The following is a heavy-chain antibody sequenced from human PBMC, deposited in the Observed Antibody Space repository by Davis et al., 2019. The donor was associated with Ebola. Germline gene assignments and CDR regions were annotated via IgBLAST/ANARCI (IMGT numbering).Heavy chain of an antibody. Sequence: PSETLSLTCAVYGGSFSGYYWNWIRLPPGKGLEWIGEINHSGSTNYNPSLKSRVTISVDTSKNQFSLKLSSVTAADTAVYYCARTRRIAARHYYYYMDVWGKGTTVTVSS. D-gene: IGHD6-6*01. CDR2: INHSGST. CDR1: GGSFSGYY. V-gene: IGHV4-34*01. CDR3: ARTRRIAARHYYYYMDV. J-gene: IGHJ6*03.